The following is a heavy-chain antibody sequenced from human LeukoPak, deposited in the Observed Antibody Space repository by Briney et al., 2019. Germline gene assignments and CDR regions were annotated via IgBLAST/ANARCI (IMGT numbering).Heavy chain of an antibody. CDR2: ISWNSGSI. Sequence: GGSLRLSCAASGFTFDDYAMHWVRQAPGKGLEWVSGISWNSGSIGYADSVKGRFTISRDNAKNSLYLQMNSLRAEDTALCYCAKAASYYYDSSGYPYYFDYWGQGTLVTVSS. V-gene: IGHV3-9*01. J-gene: IGHJ4*02. CDR1: GFTFDDYA. D-gene: IGHD3-22*01. CDR3: AKAASYYYDSSGYPYYFDY.